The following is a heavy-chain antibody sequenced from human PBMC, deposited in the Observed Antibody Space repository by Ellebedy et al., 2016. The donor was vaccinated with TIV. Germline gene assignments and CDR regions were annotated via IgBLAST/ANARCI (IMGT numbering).Heavy chain of an antibody. V-gene: IGHV3-7*01. D-gene: IGHD4-17*01. Sequence: GESLKISCAASRFSFSSYWMSWVRQAPGKGLEWVVNVRQDGNDKYYVDSVRGRFTISRDNAKNSLYLQMNSLRAEDTAVYYCATDGSYGDYLSPTHAFEIWGQGTMVPVSS. CDR2: VRQDGNDK. J-gene: IGHJ3*02. CDR1: RFSFSSYW. CDR3: ATDGSYGDYLSPTHAFEI.